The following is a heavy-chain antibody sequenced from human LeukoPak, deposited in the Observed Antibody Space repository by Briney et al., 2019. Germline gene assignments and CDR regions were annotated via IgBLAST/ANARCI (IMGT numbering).Heavy chain of an antibody. D-gene: IGHD2-2*03. CDR1: GSTFTGYY. CDR2: INPNSGGT. J-gene: IGHJ4*02. Sequence: GASVKLSCKASGSTFTGYYMHWVRQAPGHRLEWMGWINPNSGGTNYAQKFRGRVTMTRDTSISTAYMELSRLRSDDTAVYYCASFLDIVVVPAAISLDYWGQGTLVTVSS. V-gene: IGHV1-2*02. CDR3: ASFLDIVVVPAAISLDY.